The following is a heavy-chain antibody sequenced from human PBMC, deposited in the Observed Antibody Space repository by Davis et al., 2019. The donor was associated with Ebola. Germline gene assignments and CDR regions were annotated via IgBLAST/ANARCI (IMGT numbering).Heavy chain of an antibody. CDR1: GFIFSSYG. J-gene: IGHJ6*04. Sequence: GESLKISCSASGFIFSSYGMHWVRQAPGKGLEWVAVIWYDGSNKLHADSVKGRFTISRDNSKNTLYLQMNTLRADDTAVYYCARSGPPTYYYYGMGVWGKGTTVTVSS. CDR2: IWYDGSNK. V-gene: IGHV3-33*01. CDR3: ARSGPPTYYYYGMGV.